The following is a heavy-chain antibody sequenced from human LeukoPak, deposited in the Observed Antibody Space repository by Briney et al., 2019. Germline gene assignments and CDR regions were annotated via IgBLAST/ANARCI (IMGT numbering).Heavy chain of an antibody. CDR2: IIPIFGTA. CDR1: GGTFSSYA. CDR3: ARDRGGSYSNWFDP. V-gene: IGHV1-69*06. D-gene: IGHD1-26*01. J-gene: IGHJ5*02. Sequence: ASVKVSCKASGGTFSSYAISWVRQAPGQGLEWMGGIIPIFGTANYAQKFQGRVTITADKSTSTAYMELSSLRSEDTAVYYCARDRGGSYSNWFDPWGQGTLVTVSS.